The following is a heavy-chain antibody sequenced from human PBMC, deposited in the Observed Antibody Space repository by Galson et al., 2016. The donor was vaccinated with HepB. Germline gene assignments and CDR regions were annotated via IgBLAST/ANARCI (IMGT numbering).Heavy chain of an antibody. CDR3: AKDSSGWYWFPFDY. CDR2: ISGSGGST. J-gene: IGHJ4*02. Sequence: SLRLSCAASGFTFSSYAMRWVRQAPGKGLEWVSTISGSGGSTYYADSVKGRFTISRDNSKNTLYLQMNSLRAEDTAVYYCAKDSSGWYWFPFDYWGQGTLVTVSS. CDR1: GFTFSSYA. D-gene: IGHD6-19*01. V-gene: IGHV3-23*01.